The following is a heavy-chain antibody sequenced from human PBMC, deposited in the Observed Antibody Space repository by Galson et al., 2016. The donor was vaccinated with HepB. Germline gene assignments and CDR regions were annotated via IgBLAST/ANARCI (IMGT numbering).Heavy chain of an antibody. D-gene: IGHD3-10*01. CDR1: GGSINNYY. CDR3: ARETYFGDMNNWFDP. J-gene: IGHJ5*02. V-gene: IGHV4-59*12. CDR2: IYYSGST. Sequence: SETLSLTCTVSGGSINNYYWSWIRQPPGKGLEWIGYIYYSGSTNYNPSLKSRVTISVDRSKNQFSLELSSVTAADTAIYFCARETYFGDMNNWFDPWGQGTLVIVSP.